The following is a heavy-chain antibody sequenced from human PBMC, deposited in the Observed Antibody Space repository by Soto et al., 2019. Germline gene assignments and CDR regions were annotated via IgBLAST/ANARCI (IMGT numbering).Heavy chain of an antibody. J-gene: IGHJ6*03. Sequence: ASVKVSCKASGYTFTSYDINWVRQATGQGLEWMGWMNPNSGNTGYAQKFQGRVTMTRNTSISTAYMELSSLRSEDTAVYYCARTRSGANYMDVWAKGTTVTVSS. CDR1: GYTFTSYD. V-gene: IGHV1-8*01. CDR2: MNPNSGNT. CDR3: ARTRSGANYMDV. D-gene: IGHD3-3*01.